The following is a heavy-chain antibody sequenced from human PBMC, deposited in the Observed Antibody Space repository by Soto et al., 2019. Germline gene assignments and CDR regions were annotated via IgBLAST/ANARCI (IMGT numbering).Heavy chain of an antibody. V-gene: IGHV3-23*01. CDR2: ISGSGATT. Sequence: EVQLLESGGGLVQPGGSLRLSCAASGFTFSSYAMSWVRQAPGKGLEWVSGISGSGATTYYADSVKGRFTISRDNSNNTLYVHMNSLRAEDTAVYYCAKARAEGVLAAINYWGQGNLVTVSS. CDR3: AKARAEGVLAAINY. D-gene: IGHD2-15*01. J-gene: IGHJ4*02. CDR1: GFTFSSYA.